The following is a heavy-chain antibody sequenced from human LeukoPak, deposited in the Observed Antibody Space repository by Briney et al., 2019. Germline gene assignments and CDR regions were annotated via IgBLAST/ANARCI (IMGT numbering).Heavy chain of an antibody. J-gene: IGHJ4*02. CDR2: IYYSGGP. V-gene: IGHV4-59*08. CDR1: GGSITGYY. CDR3: ARHVGKWGFDF. Sequence: KTSETLSLTCTVSGGSITGYYWSWIRQHPGKGLEWIGYIYYSGGPKYNPSLKSRVTVSVDTSKNQFYLNLSSLTAADTAVYYCARHVGKWGFDFWGQGTLVTVSS. D-gene: IGHD3-16*01.